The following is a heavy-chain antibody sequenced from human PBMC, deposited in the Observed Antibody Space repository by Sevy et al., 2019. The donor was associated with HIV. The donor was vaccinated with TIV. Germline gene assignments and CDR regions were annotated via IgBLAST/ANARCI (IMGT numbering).Heavy chain of an antibody. CDR2: ISGNNRKT. CDR1: GYTFSNYG. J-gene: IGHJ4*02. Sequence: ASVKVSCKASGYTFSNYGIIWLRQAPGQGLEWMGWISGNNRKTNYAQKFQGRVTMTTDTSTNTANMEVRSLRSDDTAVYYCARGGKDKPATLAFDCWGQGTLVTVSS. V-gene: IGHV1-18*01. CDR3: ARGGKDKPATLAFDC. D-gene: IGHD3-16*01.